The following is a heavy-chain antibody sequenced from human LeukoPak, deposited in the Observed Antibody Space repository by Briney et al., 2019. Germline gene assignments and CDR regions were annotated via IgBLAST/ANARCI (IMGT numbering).Heavy chain of an antibody. J-gene: IGHJ4*02. CDR1: GFTFSSYS. CDR2: ISSSSSYI. Sequence: GGSLRLSCAASGFTFSSYSMNWVRQAPGKGLEWVSSISSSSSYIYYADSVKGRFTISRGNAKNSLYLQMNSLRAEDTAVYYCARTPHSGSHRVDYWGQGTLVTVSS. D-gene: IGHD1-26*01. V-gene: IGHV3-21*01. CDR3: ARTPHSGSHRVDY.